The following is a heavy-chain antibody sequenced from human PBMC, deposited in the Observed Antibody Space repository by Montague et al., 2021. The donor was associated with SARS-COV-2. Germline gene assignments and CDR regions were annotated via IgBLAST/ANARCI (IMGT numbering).Heavy chain of an antibody. V-gene: IGHV3-30*04. D-gene: IGHD3-3*01. CDR2: ISYDGSNK. Sequence: SLRLSCAASGFTFSSYAMHWVRQAPGKGLEWVAVISYDGSNKYYADSVKGRFTISRDNSKNTLYLQMNSLRAEDTAVYYCTRDTRGVWSGFGYYYYMDVCGKGTSVTVSS. CDR1: GFTFSSYA. CDR3: TRDTRGVWSGFGYYYYMDV. J-gene: IGHJ6*03.